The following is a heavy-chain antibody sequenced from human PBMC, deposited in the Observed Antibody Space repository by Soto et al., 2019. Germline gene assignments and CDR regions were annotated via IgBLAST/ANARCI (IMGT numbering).Heavy chain of an antibody. CDR1: GGSISSSSYY. V-gene: IGHV4-39*01. CDR2: IYYSGST. Sequence: PSETLSLTCTVSGGSISSSSYYWGWIRQPPGKGLEWIGSIYYSGSTYYNPSLKSRVTISVDTSKNQFSLKLSSVTAADTAVYYCARLLEFFDYWGQGTLVTVSS. CDR3: ARLLEFFDY. J-gene: IGHJ4*02. D-gene: IGHD3-16*01.